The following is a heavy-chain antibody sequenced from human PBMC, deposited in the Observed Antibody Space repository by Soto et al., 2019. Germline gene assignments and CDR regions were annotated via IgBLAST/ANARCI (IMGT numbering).Heavy chain of an antibody. J-gene: IGHJ4*02. D-gene: IGHD6-13*01. CDR3: AREPIAAAGIDY. V-gene: IGHV3-21*01. CDR2: ISSSSSYI. CDR1: GFTFSSYS. Sequence: KPGGSLRLSCAASGFTFSSYSMNWVRQAPGKGLEWVSSISSSSSYIYYADSVKGRFTISRDNAKNSLYLQMNSLRAEDTAVYYCAREPIAAAGIDYWGQGTLVTVSS.